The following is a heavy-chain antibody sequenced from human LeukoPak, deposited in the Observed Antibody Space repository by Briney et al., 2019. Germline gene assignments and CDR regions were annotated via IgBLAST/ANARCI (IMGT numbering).Heavy chain of an antibody. Sequence: SETLSLTCTVSGGSISSSNFYWGWIRQPPGKGLEWIGSVYYSGSTYYNPAPKSRVTISVDTSTNQFSLKLRSVTAADTAVYYCASYGVGFNYWGQGTLVTVSS. CDR2: VYYSGST. D-gene: IGHD4-17*01. J-gene: IGHJ4*02. V-gene: IGHV4-39*01. CDR1: GGSISSSNFY. CDR3: ASYGVGFNY.